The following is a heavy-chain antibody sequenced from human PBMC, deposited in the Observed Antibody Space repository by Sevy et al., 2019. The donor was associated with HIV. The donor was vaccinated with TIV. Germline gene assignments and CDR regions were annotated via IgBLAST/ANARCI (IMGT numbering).Heavy chain of an antibody. V-gene: IGHV4-30-4*01. D-gene: IGHD6-6*01. J-gene: IGHJ4*02. CDR1: GGSISSGDYY. CDR2: IYYSGST. CDR3: ARIPIYSSSSDGEYYFDY. Sequence: SETLYLTCTVSGGSISSGDYYWSWIRQPPGKGLEWIGYIYYSGSTYYNPSLKSRVTISVDTSKNQFSLKLSSVTAADTAVYYCARIPIYSSSSDGEYYFDYWGQGTLVTVSS.